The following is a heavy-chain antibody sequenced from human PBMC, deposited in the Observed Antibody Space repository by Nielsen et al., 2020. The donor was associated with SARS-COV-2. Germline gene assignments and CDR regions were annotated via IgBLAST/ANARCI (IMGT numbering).Heavy chain of an antibody. CDR1: GFTFSSYA. D-gene: IGHD3-10*01. V-gene: IGHV3-23*01. Sequence: GESLKISCAASGFTFSSYAMSWVRQAPGKGLEWVSAISGSGGSTYYADSVKGRFTISRDNSKNTLYLQMNSLRAEDTAVYYCAKRPLGTMVRGGFSIWGQGTMVTVSS. J-gene: IGHJ3*02. CDR2: ISGSGGST. CDR3: AKRPLGTMVRGGFSI.